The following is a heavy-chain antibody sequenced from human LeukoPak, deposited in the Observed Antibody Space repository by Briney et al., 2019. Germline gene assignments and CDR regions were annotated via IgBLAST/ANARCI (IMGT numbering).Heavy chain of an antibody. V-gene: IGHV3-23*01. CDR1: GFTFSSYA. Sequence: GGSLRLSCAASGFTFSSYAMSWVRQAPGKGLEWVSAISGSGGSTYYADSVKGRFTISRDNSKNTLYLQMNSLRAEDTAVFYCARLVATTGRLYFDYWGQGNLVTVSS. CDR3: ARLVATTGRLYFDY. CDR2: ISGSGGST. D-gene: IGHD1-1*01. J-gene: IGHJ4*02.